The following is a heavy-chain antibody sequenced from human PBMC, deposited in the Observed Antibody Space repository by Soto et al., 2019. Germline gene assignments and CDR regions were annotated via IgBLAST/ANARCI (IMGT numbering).Heavy chain of an antibody. CDR1: VGSITSRTYY. Sequence: SETLSLTCTFSVGSITSRTYYWNWIRQLPWKGLECIGYIFYTGSTYYNPSLKSRLTISIDTSKNQFSLKLNSVTAADTAVYYCAREGRHSGGMRDNWFEPWGQRTLVSVSS. CDR2: IFYTGST. V-gene: IGHV4-31*03. CDR3: AREGRHSGGMRDNWFEP. D-gene: IGHD3-10*01. J-gene: IGHJ5*02.